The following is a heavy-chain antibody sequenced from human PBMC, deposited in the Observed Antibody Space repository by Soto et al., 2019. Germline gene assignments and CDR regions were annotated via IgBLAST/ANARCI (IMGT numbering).Heavy chain of an antibody. D-gene: IGHD1-20*01. J-gene: IGHJ4*02. Sequence: GGSLRLSCAASGFTVSSNYMSWVRQAPGKGLEWVSVIDSGGSTYSADSVKGRFTISRDNSKNRLYLQMNSLRAEDTAVYYCARDGGITGSDYWGQGTLVTVSS. CDR1: GFTVSSNY. CDR3: ARDGGITGSDY. V-gene: IGHV3-66*01. CDR2: IDSGGST.